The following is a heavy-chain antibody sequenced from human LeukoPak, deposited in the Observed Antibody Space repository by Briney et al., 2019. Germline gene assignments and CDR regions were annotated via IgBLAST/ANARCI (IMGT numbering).Heavy chain of an antibody. Sequence: GGSLRLSCAASGFTFSSYGMHWVRQAPGKGLEWVAFIRYDGSNKYYADSVKGRFTISRDNSKNTLYLQMNSLRAEDTAVYYCAKDRIAVAGKGAYYYYYYMDVWGKGTTVTISS. J-gene: IGHJ6*03. CDR2: IRYDGSNK. CDR3: AKDRIAVAGKGAYYYYYYMDV. CDR1: GFTFSSYG. D-gene: IGHD6-19*01. V-gene: IGHV3-30*02.